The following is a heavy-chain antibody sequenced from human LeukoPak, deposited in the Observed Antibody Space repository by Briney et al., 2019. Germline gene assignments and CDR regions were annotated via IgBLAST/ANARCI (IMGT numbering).Heavy chain of an antibody. V-gene: IGHV4-59*01. Sequence: SETLFLTCCMGSGYSSGSYWSCLVQPPGQGLEWIGYIHYSGSTNYNPSLKGRVTISLDMSKNQFSLKLNSMTAADTAVYYCAREGQSLPDWLYTWGAGTLVTVSS. CDR2: IHYSGST. CDR1: SGYSSGSY. D-gene: IGHD6-19*01. J-gene: IGHJ5*02. CDR3: AREGQSLPDWLYT.